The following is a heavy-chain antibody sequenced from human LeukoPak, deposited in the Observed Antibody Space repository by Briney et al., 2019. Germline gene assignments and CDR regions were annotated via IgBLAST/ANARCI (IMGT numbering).Heavy chain of an antibody. CDR1: GFTFSSYG. CDR3: AKGRNGGLFDY. V-gene: IGHV3-30*18. Sequence: GRSLRLSCAASGFTFSSYGMHWVRQAPGKGLEWVAVISYDGSNKYYADSVKGRFTISRDNSKNALYLQMNSLRAEDTAVYYCAKGRNGGLFDYWGQGTLVTVSS. J-gene: IGHJ4*02. D-gene: IGHD4-23*01. CDR2: ISYDGSNK.